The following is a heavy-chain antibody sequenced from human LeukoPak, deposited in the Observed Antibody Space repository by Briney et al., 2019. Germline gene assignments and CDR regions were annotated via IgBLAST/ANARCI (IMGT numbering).Heavy chain of an antibody. V-gene: IGHV3-7*01. Sequence: PGGSRRLSCAASGFTFSSYWMSWVRQAPEKGLEWVAKIKPDGSEIYHVDSVQGRFTISRDNAKNSLYLQMNSLRAEDTAVYYCATSRFYLESWGQGTLVTVSS. CDR1: GFTFSSYW. J-gene: IGHJ4*02. CDR3: ATSRFYLES. CDR2: IKPDGSEI.